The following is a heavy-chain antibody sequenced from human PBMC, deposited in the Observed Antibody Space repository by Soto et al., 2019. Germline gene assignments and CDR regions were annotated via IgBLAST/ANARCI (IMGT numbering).Heavy chain of an antibody. CDR1: GFTFSSYS. D-gene: IGHD3-10*01. V-gene: IGHV3-23*01. CDR3: AKKVNSGPGSQYFDY. J-gene: IGHJ4*02. Sequence: GGSLRLSCAASGFTFSSYSMSWVRQAPGKGLEWVSGFRSSGDGGTTYYADSVKGRFTISRDDSKNTLFLQMNSLRAEDTAIYYCAKKVNSGPGSQYFDYWGQGTLVTVSS. CDR2: FRSSGDGGTT.